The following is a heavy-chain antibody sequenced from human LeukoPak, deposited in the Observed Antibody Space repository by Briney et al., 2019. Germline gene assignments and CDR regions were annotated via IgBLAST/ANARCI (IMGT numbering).Heavy chain of an antibody. CDR3: ARIGGAFGGVIAPDY. D-gene: IGHD3-16*02. CDR2: IDWDDDK. Sequence: SGPTLVNPTQTLTLPCTFSGFSLSTSGMCVSRIRQPPGKALEWLALIDWDDDKYYSTSLKTRLTISKDTSKNQVVLTMTNMDPVDTATYYCARIGGAFGGVIAPDYWGQGTLVTVSS. V-gene: IGHV2-70*01. J-gene: IGHJ4*02. CDR1: GFSLSTSGMC.